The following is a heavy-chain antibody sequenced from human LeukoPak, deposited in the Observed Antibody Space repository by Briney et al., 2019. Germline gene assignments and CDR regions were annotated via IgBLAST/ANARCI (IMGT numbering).Heavy chain of an antibody. CDR1: GFTFSSYG. V-gene: IGHV3-30*18. J-gene: IGHJ3*02. Sequence: PGRSLRLSCAASGFTFSSYGMHWVRQAPGKGLEWVAVISYDGSNKYYADSVKGRFTISRDNSKNTLYLQMNSLRAEDTAVYYCANTPAPGGYYDSSGYDAFDIWGQGTMVTVSS. CDR3: ANTPAPGGYYDSSGYDAFDI. D-gene: IGHD3-22*01. CDR2: ISYDGSNK.